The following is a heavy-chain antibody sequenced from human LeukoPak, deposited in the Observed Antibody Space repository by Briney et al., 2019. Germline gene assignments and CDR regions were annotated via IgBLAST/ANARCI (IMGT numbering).Heavy chain of an antibody. CDR1: GFTFSNYG. Sequence: PGRSLRLSCAASGFTFSNYGIHWVRQAPGKGLEWVAVISYDGSNKYYTDSVKGRFTISRDNSKNTLYLQMSSLRAEDTAVYYCAKLENSGSPPGFDYWGQGTLVTVSS. CDR3: AKLENSGSPPGFDY. D-gene: IGHD1-26*01. J-gene: IGHJ4*02. V-gene: IGHV3-30*18. CDR2: ISYDGSNK.